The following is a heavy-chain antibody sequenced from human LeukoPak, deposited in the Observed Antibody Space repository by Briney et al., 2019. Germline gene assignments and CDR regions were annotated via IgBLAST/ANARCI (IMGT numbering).Heavy chain of an antibody. CDR2: IKQDRSEK. CDR3: ARLREIPVFGVVTKSTSYFDY. Sequence: PGGSLRLSCAASGFTFTNYWMSWVRQAPRKGLELVANIKQDRSEKYYVDSVKGRFTISRDNAKNSLYLQMNSLRAEDTAVYYCARLREIPVFGVVTKSTSYFDYWGQGTLVTVSS. J-gene: IGHJ4*02. V-gene: IGHV3-7*01. CDR1: GFTFTNYW. D-gene: IGHD3-3*01.